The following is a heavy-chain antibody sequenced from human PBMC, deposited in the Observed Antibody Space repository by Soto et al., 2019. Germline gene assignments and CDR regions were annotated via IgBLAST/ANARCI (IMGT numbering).Heavy chain of an antibody. CDR3: ARDSGTDHYYYMDV. Sequence: QVQLQESGPGLVKPSETLSLTCTVSGGSISTYFWGWIRQPPGKGLEWNGFIYYDGSTKSNRSLKSRVTISVNTSKNQFSLKLSSVTAADTAVYYCARDSGTDHYYYMDVWGKGTTVTVSS. D-gene: IGHD3-10*01. CDR1: GGSISTYF. V-gene: IGHV4-59*01. J-gene: IGHJ6*03. CDR2: IYYDGST.